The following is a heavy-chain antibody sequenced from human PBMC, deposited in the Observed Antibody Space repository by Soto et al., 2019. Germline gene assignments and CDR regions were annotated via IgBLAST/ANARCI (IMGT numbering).Heavy chain of an antibody. Sequence: GGSLRLSCAASGFTFSSYAMSWVRQAPGKGLEWVSAISGSGGGTYYADAVKGRSTISRDNSKNTLYLQMNSLRAEDTAVYYCAKATYYYDSSGYYPFDYWGQGTLVTVSS. D-gene: IGHD3-22*01. CDR3: AKATYYYDSSGYYPFDY. CDR2: ISGSGGGT. J-gene: IGHJ4*02. CDR1: GFTFSSYA. V-gene: IGHV3-23*01.